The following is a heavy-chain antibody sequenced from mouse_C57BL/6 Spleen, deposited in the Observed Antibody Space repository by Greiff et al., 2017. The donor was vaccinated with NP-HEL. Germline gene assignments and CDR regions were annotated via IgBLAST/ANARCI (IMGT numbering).Heavy chain of an antibody. V-gene: IGHV1-9*01. CDR1: GYTFTGYW. D-gene: IGHD2-1*01. CDR3: ARREGVYGNYPYWYFDV. J-gene: IGHJ1*03. CDR2: ILPGSGST. Sequence: QVQLQQSGAELMKPGASVKLSCKATGYTFTGYWIEWVKQRPGHGLEWIGEILPGSGSTNYNEKFKGKATFTADTSSNTAYMQLSSLTTEDSAIYYCARREGVYGNYPYWYFDVWGTGTTVTVSS.